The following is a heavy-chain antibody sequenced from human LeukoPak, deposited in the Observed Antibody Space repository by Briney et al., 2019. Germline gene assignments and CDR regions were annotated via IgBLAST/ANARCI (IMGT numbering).Heavy chain of an antibody. CDR2: INHRGYS. V-gene: IGHV4-34*01. J-gene: IGHJ4*02. D-gene: IGHD3-9*01. CDR1: GGSFSGYY. CDR3: SREGYDILTGDYIVD. Sequence: TSETLSLTCTAHGGSFSGYYWSWIRQPLGKGLEWIGEINHRGYSNYNPSLKSRVTISVDTSKNEFSLKLNSVTAADTAVYYCSREGYDILTGDYIVDWGQGTLVTVSS.